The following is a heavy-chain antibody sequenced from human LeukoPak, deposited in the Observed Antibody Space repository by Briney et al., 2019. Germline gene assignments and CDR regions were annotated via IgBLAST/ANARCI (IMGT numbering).Heavy chain of an antibody. CDR2: INSNGGST. D-gene: IGHD4-17*01. CDR1: GFNFDDFV. CDR3: ARDGDYGDYDFDY. V-gene: IGHV3-20*04. Sequence: GGSLRLSCAASGFNFDDFVMSWVRQAPGKGLEWVSGINSNGGSTGYADSVKGRFTISRDNAKNCLYLQMNSLRAEDTAVYYCARDGDYGDYDFDYWGQGTLVTVSS. J-gene: IGHJ4*02.